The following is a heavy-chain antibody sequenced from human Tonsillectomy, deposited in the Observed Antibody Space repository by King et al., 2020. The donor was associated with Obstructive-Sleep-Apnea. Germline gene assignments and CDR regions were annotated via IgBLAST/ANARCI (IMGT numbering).Heavy chain of an antibody. Sequence: QLQESGPGLVKPSETLSLTCTVSGGSISSYYWSWIRQPPGKGLEWIGYIYYSGSTNYNPTLKSRVTVSVDTSKNQFSLKLTSVTAADTAVYYCARSGSYPKFDYWGQGTLVTVSS. D-gene: IGHD1-26*01. CDR2: IYYSGST. CDR3: ARSGSYPKFDY. J-gene: IGHJ4*02. V-gene: IGHV4-59*01. CDR1: GGSISSYY.